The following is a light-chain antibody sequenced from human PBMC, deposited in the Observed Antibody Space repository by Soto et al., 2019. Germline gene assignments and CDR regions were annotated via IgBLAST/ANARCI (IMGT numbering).Light chain of an antibody. V-gene: IGKV3-20*01. J-gene: IGKJ5*01. CDR3: QQYDSSPIT. Sequence: EIVLTQSPGTLSLSPGERATLSCRASQSVSSSYLAWYQQKPGQAPSLLIYGASRRATGIPDRFSGSGSGTDFTLTISRLEPEDVAVYDCQQYDSSPITFGQGTRLEIK. CDR2: GAS. CDR1: QSVSSSY.